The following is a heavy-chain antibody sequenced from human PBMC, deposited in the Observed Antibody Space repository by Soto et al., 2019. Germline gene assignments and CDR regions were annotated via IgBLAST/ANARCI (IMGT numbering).Heavy chain of an antibody. CDR3: ARFLPHWYSMDV. CDR1: GFTFSDYY. J-gene: IGHJ6*03. Sequence: GGSLRLSCAASGFTFSDYYISWIRQAPGKGLEWVSYISSSGSTIYYADSAKGRFTISRDNAKNSLYLQMNSLRAEDTAVYYCARFLPHWYSMDVWGKGTTVTVSS. D-gene: IGHD1-1*01. V-gene: IGHV3-11*01. CDR2: ISSSGSTI.